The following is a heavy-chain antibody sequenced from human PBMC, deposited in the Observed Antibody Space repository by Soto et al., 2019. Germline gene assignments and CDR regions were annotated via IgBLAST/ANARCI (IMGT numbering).Heavy chain of an antibody. V-gene: IGHV4-39*01. Sequence: SETLSLTCTVSGGSISSSSYYWGWIRQPPGKGLEWIGSIYYSGSTYYNASLKSRVTISVDTSKNQFSLKLSSVTAADTAVYYCARSREDRVVAGGEIYYFDYWGQGTLVTVSS. CDR2: IYYSGST. J-gene: IGHJ4*02. D-gene: IGHD6-19*01. CDR1: GGSISSSSYY. CDR3: ARSREDRVVAGGEIYYFDY.